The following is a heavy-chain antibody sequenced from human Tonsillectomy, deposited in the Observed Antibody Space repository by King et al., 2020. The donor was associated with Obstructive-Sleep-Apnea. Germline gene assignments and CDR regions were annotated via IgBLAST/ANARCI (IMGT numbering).Heavy chain of an antibody. CDR3: ACWGIQLWDRYYFDY. D-gene: IGHD5-18*01. J-gene: IGHJ4*02. CDR1: GFTFSSYW. Sequence: VQLVESGGGLVQPGGSLRLSCAASGFTFSSYWMSWVRQAPGKGLEWVANIKQDGSEKYYVDSVKGRFTISRDNAKNSLYLQMNSLRAEDTAVYYCACWGIQLWDRYYFDYWGQGTLVTVSS. CDR2: IKQDGSEK. V-gene: IGHV3-7*01.